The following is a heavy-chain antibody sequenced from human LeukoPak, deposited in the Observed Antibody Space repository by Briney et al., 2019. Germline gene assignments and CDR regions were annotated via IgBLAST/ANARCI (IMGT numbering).Heavy chain of an antibody. D-gene: IGHD3-22*01. CDR3: ARGLLHWNYYDSSGSAEISC. CDR1: GYTFTGYY. CDR2: INPNSGGT. Sequence: ASVKVSCKASGYTFTGYYMHWVRPAPGQGLEWMGRINPNSGGTNYAQKFQGRVTMTRDTSISTAYMELSRLRSDDTAVYYCARGLLHWNYYDSSGSAEISCWGQGTLVTVSS. J-gene: IGHJ4*02. V-gene: IGHV1-2*06.